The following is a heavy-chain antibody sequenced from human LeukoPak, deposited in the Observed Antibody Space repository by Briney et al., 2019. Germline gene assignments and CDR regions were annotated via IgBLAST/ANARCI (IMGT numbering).Heavy chain of an antibody. J-gene: IGHJ4*02. CDR3: ASSYYDFWSGYFSSH. D-gene: IGHD3-3*01. CDR1: GVSFSGYY. CDR2: INHSGST. V-gene: IGHV4-34*01. Sequence: SETLSLTCAVYGVSFSGYYWSWIRQPPGKGLEWIGEINHSGSTNYNPSLKSRVTISVDTSKNQFSLKLSSVTAADTAVYYCASSYYDFWSGYFSSHWGQGTLVTVSS.